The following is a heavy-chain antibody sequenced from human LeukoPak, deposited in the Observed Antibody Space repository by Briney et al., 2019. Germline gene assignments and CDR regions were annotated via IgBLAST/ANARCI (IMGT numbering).Heavy chain of an antibody. D-gene: IGHD1-26*01. V-gene: IGHV3-73*01. J-gene: IGHJ4*02. CDR3: TRQELLESYKY. CDR1: GFAFSGSA. Sequence: GGSLRLSCAASGFAFSGSAMHWVRQASGKGLEWVGRIRSKANSYATAYAASVKGRFTISRDDSKNTAYLQMNSLKTEDTAVYYCTRQELLESYKYWGQGTLVTVSS. CDR2: IRSKANSYAT.